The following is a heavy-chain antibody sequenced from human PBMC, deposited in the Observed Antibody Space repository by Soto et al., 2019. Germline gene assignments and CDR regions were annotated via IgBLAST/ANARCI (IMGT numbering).Heavy chain of an antibody. D-gene: IGHD3-22*01. CDR3: TRRGYYDSSGYSFGY. CDR2: IRSKANSYAT. V-gene: IGHV3-73*01. J-gene: IGHJ4*02. Sequence: GGSLRLSCAASWFTFSGSAMHWVRQASGKGLEWVGRIRSKANSYATAYAASVKGRFTISRDDSKNTAYLQMNSLKTEDTVVYYCTRRGYYDSSGYSFGYWGQGT. CDR1: WFTFSGSA.